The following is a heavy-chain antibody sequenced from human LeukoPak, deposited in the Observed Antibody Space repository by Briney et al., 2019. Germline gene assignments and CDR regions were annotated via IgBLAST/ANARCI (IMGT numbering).Heavy chain of an antibody. CDR1: GDSLSSNSAT. V-gene: IGHV6-1*01. D-gene: IGHD3-16*01. CDR3: ARGNGYPFDY. J-gene: IGHJ4*02. Sequence: SQTLSLTCAISGDSLSSNSATWNWVRQSPSRGLEWLGRTYYRSKWYNDYAVSVKGRVTINPDASKEQFPLQLNSVTPEDTAMYYCARGNGYPFDYWGQGTLVTVSS. CDR2: TYYRSKWYN.